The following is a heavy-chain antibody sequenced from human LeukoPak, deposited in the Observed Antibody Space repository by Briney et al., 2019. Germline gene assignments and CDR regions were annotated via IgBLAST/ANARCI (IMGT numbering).Heavy chain of an antibody. J-gene: IGHJ4*02. CDR2: ITGSGDYT. CDR1: GFIFSTYG. V-gene: IGHV3-23*01. Sequence: PGGSLRLSCAASGFIFSTYGMYWVRQAPGKGLEWVSGITGSGDYTHHVDSVKGRFTISRDNSKNTLFLQMNSLSVEDTAVYYCARAYGNSGYYQLPIDYWGQGILVTVSS. CDR3: ARAYGNSGYYQLPIDY. D-gene: IGHD3-22*01.